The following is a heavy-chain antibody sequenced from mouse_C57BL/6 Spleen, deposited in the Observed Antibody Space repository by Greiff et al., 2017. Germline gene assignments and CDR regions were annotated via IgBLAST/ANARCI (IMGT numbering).Heavy chain of an antibody. CDR1: GFTFSSYA. CDR3: ARRDYDGYFDV. Sequence: EVQVVESGGGLVKPGGSLKLSCAASGFTFSSYAMSWVRQTPEKRLEWVATISDGGSYTYYPDNVKGRFTISRDNAKNNLYLQMSHLKSEDTAMYYCARRDYDGYFDVWGTGTTVTVSS. D-gene: IGHD2-4*01. J-gene: IGHJ1*03. CDR2: ISDGGSYT. V-gene: IGHV5-4*01.